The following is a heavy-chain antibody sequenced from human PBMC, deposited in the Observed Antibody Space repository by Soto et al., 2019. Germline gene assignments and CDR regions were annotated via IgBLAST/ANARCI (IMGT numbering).Heavy chain of an antibody. CDR2: SSGSGGGT. CDR3: ANDQATVTMGLFDV. V-gene: IGHV3-23*01. D-gene: IGHD4-4*01. Sequence: GGSLRLSCAASGFTFSIYAMSWVRQAPGKGPEWVSTSSGSGGGTYYADSVKGRFTISRDNSKNTLFLQMSSLRAEDTAVYHCANDQATVTMGLFDVWGQGTMVTVSS. J-gene: IGHJ4*02. CDR1: GFTFSIYA.